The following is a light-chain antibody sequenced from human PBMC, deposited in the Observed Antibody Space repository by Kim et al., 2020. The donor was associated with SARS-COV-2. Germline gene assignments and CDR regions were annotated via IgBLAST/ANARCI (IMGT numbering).Light chain of an antibody. CDR3: QQYRYYSYT. CDR2: MTS. J-gene: IGKJ3*01. V-gene: IGKV1-5*03. CDR1: QSLDDW. Sequence: DIQMTQSPSTLSANVGDRVIITCRASQSLDDWLAWYQHKPGKAPKLLIYMTSSLENGVPSRFSGSGSGTEFTLTISSLQPDDFATYYCQQYRYYSYTFGPGTKVDIK.